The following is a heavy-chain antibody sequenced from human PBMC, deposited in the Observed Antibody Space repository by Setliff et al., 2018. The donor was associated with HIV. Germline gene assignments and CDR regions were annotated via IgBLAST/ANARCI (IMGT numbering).Heavy chain of an antibody. D-gene: IGHD1-1*01. J-gene: IGHJ1*01. CDR2: FYTTGN. V-gene: IGHV4-39*01. Sequence: PSETLSLTCTVSGGSIISGDHYWSWIRQPPGKGLEWIGSFYTTGNVYSPSFKSRVSISIDTAKTQLSLRLTSLSAADTAVYYCARFPHEREPKTWGQGTLVTVSS. CDR1: GGSIISGDHY. CDR3: ARFPHEREPKT.